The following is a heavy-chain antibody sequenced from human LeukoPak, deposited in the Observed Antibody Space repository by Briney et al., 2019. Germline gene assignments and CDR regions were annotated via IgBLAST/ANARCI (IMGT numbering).Heavy chain of an antibody. CDR1: GFTLSSYS. J-gene: IGHJ4*02. V-gene: IGHV3-30*18. CDR3: ANPIAAAGF. CDR2: ISYDGSNK. D-gene: IGHD6-13*01. Sequence: GSLRLSCAASGFTLSSYSMNWVRQAPGKGLEWVAVISYDGSNKYYADFVKGRFTISRDNSKNTLYLQMNSLRAEDTAVYYCANPIAAAGFWGQGTLVTVSS.